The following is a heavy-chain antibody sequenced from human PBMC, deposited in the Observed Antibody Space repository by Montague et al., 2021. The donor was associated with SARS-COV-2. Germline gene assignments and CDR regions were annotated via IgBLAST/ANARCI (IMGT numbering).Heavy chain of an antibody. D-gene: IGHD3-9*01. J-gene: IGHJ4*02. CDR2: IDWDDDK. CDR3: ARVRYFDTTFDY. CDR1: GFSLSTPNVG. V-gene: IGHV2-70*01. Sequence: PALVKPTQTLTLTCTFSGFSLSTPNVGVGWIRQPPGKALEWLALIDWDDDKFYSTSLKTRLTISKDTSKNQEVLTMTNMDPVDTATYYCARVRYFDTTFDYWGQGTLVTVSS.